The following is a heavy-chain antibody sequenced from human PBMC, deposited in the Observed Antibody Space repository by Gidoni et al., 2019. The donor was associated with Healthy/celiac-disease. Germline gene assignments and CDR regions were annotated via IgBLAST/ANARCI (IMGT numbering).Heavy chain of an antibody. D-gene: IGHD3-16*01. CDR3: ARVGQLDGGIDY. CDR1: GGPISSGSYH. CDR2: IYTSGST. V-gene: IGHV4-61*02. J-gene: IGHJ4*02. Sequence: QVPLQESGPGLGQPSQPLSLTFTVSGGPISSGSYHWSWIRQPAGKGLEWIGRIYTSGSTKYTPSLKSRVTISADTSKNQFSLRLSSVTAADTAVYYCARVGQLDGGIDYWGQGTLVTVSS.